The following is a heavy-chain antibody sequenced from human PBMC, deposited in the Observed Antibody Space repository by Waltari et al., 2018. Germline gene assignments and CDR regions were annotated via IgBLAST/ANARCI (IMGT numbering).Heavy chain of an antibody. Sequence: QVQLVESGGGVVQPGRSLRLSCAASGFTFSSYAMHWVRQAPGKGLEWVAVISYDGSNKYYADSVKGRFTISRDNSKNTLYLHMNSLRAEDTAVYYCARGPIVVVDYWGQGTLVTVSS. D-gene: IGHD3-22*01. V-gene: IGHV3-30*01. CDR2: ISYDGSNK. J-gene: IGHJ4*02. CDR3: ARGPIVVVDY. CDR1: GFTFSSYA.